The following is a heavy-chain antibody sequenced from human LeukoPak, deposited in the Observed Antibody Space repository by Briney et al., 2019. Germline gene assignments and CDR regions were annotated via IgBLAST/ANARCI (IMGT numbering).Heavy chain of an antibody. J-gene: IGHJ4*02. D-gene: IGHD6-19*01. CDR2: INPNSGGT. Sequence: ASVKVSCKASGYTFTGYYMHWVRQAPGQGLEWMGWINPNSGGTNYAQKFQGRVTMTRDTSISAAYMELSRLRSDDTAVYYCARDYCIAVAGTVYWGQGTLVTVSS. CDR1: GYTFTGYY. CDR3: ARDYCIAVAGTVY. V-gene: IGHV1-2*02.